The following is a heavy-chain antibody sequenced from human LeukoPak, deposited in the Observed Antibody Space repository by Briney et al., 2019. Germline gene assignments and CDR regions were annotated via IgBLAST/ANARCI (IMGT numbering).Heavy chain of an antibody. Sequence: GASVKVSCKASGYTFTSYGISWVRQAPGQGLEWMGWISAYNGNTNYAQKLQGRVTMTTDTSTSTAYMELRSLRSDDTAVYYCPRDTPRFDYYDSSGRDYWGQGTLVTVSS. CDR1: GYTFTSYG. V-gene: IGHV1-18*01. CDR3: PRDTPRFDYYDSSGRDY. D-gene: IGHD3-22*01. J-gene: IGHJ4*02. CDR2: ISAYNGNT.